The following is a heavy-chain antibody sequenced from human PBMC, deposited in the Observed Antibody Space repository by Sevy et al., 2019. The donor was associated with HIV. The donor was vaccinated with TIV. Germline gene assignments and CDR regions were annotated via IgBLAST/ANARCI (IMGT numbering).Heavy chain of an antibody. J-gene: IGHJ6*02. CDR2: ISSSSYI. CDR3: ARNLGCSSTSCYSWYYYYGMDV. CDR1: GFTFSDYY. D-gene: IGHD2-2*01. Sequence: GGSLRLSCAASGFTFSDYYMSWIRQAPGKGLEWVSSISSSSYIYYADSVKGRFTISRDNAKNSLYLQMNSLRAEDTAVYYCARNLGCSSTSCYSWYYYYGMDVWGQGTTVTVSS. V-gene: IGHV3-11*06.